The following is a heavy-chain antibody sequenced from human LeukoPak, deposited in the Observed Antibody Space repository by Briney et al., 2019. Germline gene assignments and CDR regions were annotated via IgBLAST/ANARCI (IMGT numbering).Heavy chain of an antibody. CDR3: ARAPPTYFWSGYGYYYMDV. V-gene: IGHV4-30-4*08. CDR2: IYYSGST. CDR1: GGSISSGDYY. D-gene: IGHD3-3*01. Sequence: SQTLSLTWTVSGGSISSGDYYWSWIRQPPGKGLEWIGYIYYSGSTYYNPSLKSRVTISVDTSKNQFSLKLSSVTAADTAVYYCARAPPTYFWSGYGYYYMDVWGKGTTVTVSS. J-gene: IGHJ6*03.